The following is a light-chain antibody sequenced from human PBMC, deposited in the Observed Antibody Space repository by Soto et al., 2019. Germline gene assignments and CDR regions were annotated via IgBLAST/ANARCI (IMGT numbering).Light chain of an antibody. J-gene: IGLJ1*01. CDR2: EVS. V-gene: IGLV2-14*01. CDR1: SSDVGGYNY. CDR3: SSYTSSSTYV. Sequence: QAALTQPASVSGSPGQSITISCTGTSSDVGGYNYVSWYQQHPGKAPKLMIYEVSNRPSGVSNRFSGSKSGNTASLTISGLQAEDEADYYCSSYTSSSTYVFRTGT.